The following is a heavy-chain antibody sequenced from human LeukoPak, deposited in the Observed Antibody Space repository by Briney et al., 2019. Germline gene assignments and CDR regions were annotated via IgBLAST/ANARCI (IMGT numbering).Heavy chain of an antibody. CDR3: ARGMWFDTLFSAFDV. V-gene: IGHV4-4*02. CDR1: GDSITSRNW. CDR2: IYHTGST. J-gene: IGHJ3*01. Sequence: PSETLSLTCSVSGDSITSRNWWTWGRQTPEKGLEWIGEIYHTGSTNYNPSVEGRVTISIDKSKNQFSLMLNSVTAADTALYYCARGMWFDTLFSAFDVWGQGTMVSVSS. D-gene: IGHD3-10*01.